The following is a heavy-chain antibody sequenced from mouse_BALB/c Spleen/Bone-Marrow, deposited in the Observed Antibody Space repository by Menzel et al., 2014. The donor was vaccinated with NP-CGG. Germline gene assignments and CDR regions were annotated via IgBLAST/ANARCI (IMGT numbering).Heavy chain of an antibody. D-gene: IGHD4-1*01. CDR3: ARTLGHYAMDY. V-gene: IGHV2-6-7*01. CDR2: IWGDGST. Sequence: VKVVESGPGLVAPSQSLSIPCTVSGFSLTGYGVNWVRQPPGKGLEWLGMIWGDGSTDYNSALKSRLNYSKDNSKSQVFLKMNSLQTDDTARYYCARTLGHYAMDYWGQGTSVTVSS. J-gene: IGHJ4*01. CDR1: GFSLTGYG.